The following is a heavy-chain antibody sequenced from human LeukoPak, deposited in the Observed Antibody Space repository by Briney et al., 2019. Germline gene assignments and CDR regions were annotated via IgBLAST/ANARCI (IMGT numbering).Heavy chain of an antibody. CDR2: IYYSGST. CDR1: GGSISSSSYY. V-gene: IGHV4-39*07. D-gene: IGHD6-19*01. CDR3: ARKQWLEPFDY. J-gene: IGHJ4*02. Sequence: SETLSLTCTVSGGSISSSSYYWGWIRQPPGKGLEWIGSIYYSGSTYYNPSLKSRVTISVDTSKNQFSLKLSSVTAADTAVYYCARKQWLEPFDYWGQGTLVAVSS.